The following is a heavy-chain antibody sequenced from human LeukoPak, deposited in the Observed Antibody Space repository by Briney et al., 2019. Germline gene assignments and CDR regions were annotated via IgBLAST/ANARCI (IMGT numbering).Heavy chain of an antibody. J-gene: IGHJ4*02. CDR2: IYPVDSDT. Sequence: GESLKISCKGFGYSFGSYWIGWVRQTPGKGLEWMGIIYPVDSDTRYSPSFQGQVSISVDKSTSTAYLQWSSLKASDTAMYYCARPAKEGHFDYWGQGTLVTVSS. CDR3: ARPAKEGHFDY. CDR1: GYSFGSYW. V-gene: IGHV5-51*01.